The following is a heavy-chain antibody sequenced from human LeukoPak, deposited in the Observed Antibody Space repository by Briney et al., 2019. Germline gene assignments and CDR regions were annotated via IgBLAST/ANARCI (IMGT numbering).Heavy chain of an antibody. CDR3: ARDRDSSSSYNWFDP. Sequence: SEILSLTCTVSGGSISSGGYFWSWIRQHPGKGLEWIGYIYYSGSTYYNPSLKSRVTISVDTSKNQFSLKLSSVTAADTAVYYCARDRDSSSSYNWFDPWGQGTLVTVSS. D-gene: IGHD6-6*01. CDR1: GGSISSGGYF. CDR2: IYYSGST. V-gene: IGHV4-31*03. J-gene: IGHJ5*02.